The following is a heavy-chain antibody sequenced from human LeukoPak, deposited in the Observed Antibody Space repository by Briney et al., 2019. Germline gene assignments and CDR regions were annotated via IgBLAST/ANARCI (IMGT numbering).Heavy chain of an antibody. J-gene: IGHJ4*02. CDR2: IWYGGSNK. V-gene: IGHV3-33*01. Sequence: GRSLRLSCAASGFTFSSYGMHWVRQAPGKGLEGVAFIWYGGSNKYYADSVKGRFTISRDNAKNSLYLQMNSLRAEDTAVYYCARENLSGRDIVVVPAAMPVDYWGQGTLVTVSS. D-gene: IGHD2-2*01. CDR3: ARENLSGRDIVVVPAAMPVDY. CDR1: GFTFSSYG.